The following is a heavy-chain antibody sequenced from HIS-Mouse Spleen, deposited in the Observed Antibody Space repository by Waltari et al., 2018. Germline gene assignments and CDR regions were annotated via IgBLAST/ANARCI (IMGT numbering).Heavy chain of an antibody. CDR1: GFSLSPSGMC. CDR3: ARIAEGYSSGWYAFDY. V-gene: IGHV2-70*15. J-gene: IGHJ4*02. Sequence: QVTLRESGPALVKPTQTLTLTCPFSGFSLSPSGMCVRWIRTPPGKALEWLARIDWDDDKYYSTSLKTRLTISKDTSKNQVVLTMTNMDPVDTATYYCARIAEGYSSGWYAFDYWGQGTLVTVSS. D-gene: IGHD6-19*01. CDR2: IDWDDDK.